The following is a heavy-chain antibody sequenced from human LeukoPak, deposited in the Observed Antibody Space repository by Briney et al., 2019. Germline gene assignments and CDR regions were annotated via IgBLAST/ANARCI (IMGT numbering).Heavy chain of an antibody. CDR3: ARGGVGGYDYFDS. Sequence: PSETLSLTCTVSGGSISSDDYYWSWIRQPPGKGLEWIGHITYSGCTDYSPSLRSRVTMSVDTSKNQFSLKLNSVTAAETAMYFCARGGVGGYDYFDSWGQGTLVAVSS. CDR1: GGSISSDDYY. J-gene: IGHJ4*02. D-gene: IGHD5-12*01. V-gene: IGHV4-30-4*01. CDR2: ITYSGCT.